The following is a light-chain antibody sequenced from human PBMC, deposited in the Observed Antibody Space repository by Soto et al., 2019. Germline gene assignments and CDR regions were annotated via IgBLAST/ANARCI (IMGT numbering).Light chain of an antibody. CDR3: LQSSSTPPFT. CDR2: AAS. J-gene: IGKJ3*01. Sequence: DIQMTQSPSSLSASVGDRVTMACRASQPISIYLNWYQQKPGRASKILIYAASRLRSGVPSRFSADGSGTDFTLTISSLQPEDFATYYCLQSSSTPPFTFGPGTKVDLK. CDR1: QPISIY. V-gene: IGKV1-39*01.